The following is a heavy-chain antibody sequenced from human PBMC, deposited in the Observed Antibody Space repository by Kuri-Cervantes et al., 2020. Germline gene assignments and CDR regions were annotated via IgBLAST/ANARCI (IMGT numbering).Heavy chain of an antibody. CDR3: ARVLRTTVTTRNYYYYYGMDV. CDR2: IYTSGST. Sequence: LRLSCTVSGGSVSSGSYYWSWIRQPAGKGLEWIGRIYTSGSTNYNPSLKSRVTMSVDTSKNQFSLKLSSVTAADTAVYYCARVLRTTVTTRNYYYYYGMDVWGQGTTVTVSS. D-gene: IGHD4-17*01. CDR1: GGSVSSGSYY. V-gene: IGHV4-61*02. J-gene: IGHJ6*02.